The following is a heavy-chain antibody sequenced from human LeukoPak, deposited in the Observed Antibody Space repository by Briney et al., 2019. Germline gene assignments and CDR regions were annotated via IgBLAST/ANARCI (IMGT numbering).Heavy chain of an antibody. J-gene: IGHJ5*02. Sequence: GGSLRLSCAASGFTLSDSAIHWVRQASGKGLEWVGLIDRPAKSYATAYGASVGGRFTISRDDSKNTAYLQMDSLKTEDTALYYCTRDRGTYNWLDPWGQGTLVTVSS. CDR3: TRDRGTYNWLDP. CDR2: IDRPAKSYAT. CDR1: GFTLSDSA. V-gene: IGHV3-73*01. D-gene: IGHD1-26*01.